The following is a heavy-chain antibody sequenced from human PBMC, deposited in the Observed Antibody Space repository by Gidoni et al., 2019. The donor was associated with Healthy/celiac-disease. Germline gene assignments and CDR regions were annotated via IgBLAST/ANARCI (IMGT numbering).Heavy chain of an antibody. CDR1: GGSISSSSYY. D-gene: IGHD3-22*01. J-gene: IGHJ3*02. CDR2: IYYSGST. CDR3: ARMYYYDSSGYFSPPIDAFDI. V-gene: IGHV4-39*01. Sequence: QLQLQESGPGLVKPSETLSLTCTVSGGSISSSSYYWRWIRQPPGKGLEWIGSIYYSGSTYYNPSLKSRVTISVDTSKNQFSLKLSSVTAADTAVYYCARMYYYDSSGYFSPPIDAFDIWGQGTMVTVFS.